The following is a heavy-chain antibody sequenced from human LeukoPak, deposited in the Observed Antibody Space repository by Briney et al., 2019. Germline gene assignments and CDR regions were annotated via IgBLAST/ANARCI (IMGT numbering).Heavy chain of an antibody. V-gene: IGHV3-53*01. J-gene: IGHJ6*03. CDR3: ARGVGGYDLLAYYYYYYMDV. Sequence: PGGSLRLSCAASGFTFDDYGMSWVRQAPGKGLEWVSVIYSGGSAYYADSVKGRFTISRDSSKNTLYLQMNSLRAEDTAVYYCARGVGGYDLLAYYYYYYMDVWGKGATVTVSS. CDR1: GFTFDDYG. CDR2: IYSGGSA. D-gene: IGHD5-12*01.